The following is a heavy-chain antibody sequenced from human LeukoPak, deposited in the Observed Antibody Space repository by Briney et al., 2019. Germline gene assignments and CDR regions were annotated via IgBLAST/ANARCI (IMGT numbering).Heavy chain of an antibody. J-gene: IGHJ4*02. Sequence: QTGGSLRLSCAASGFTFSSSAMHWVRQAPGKGLEWVAVISYDGSNQYYADSVKGRFTISRDNSKNTLYLQMNSLRAEDTAIYYCSKSYDSGWLVFDYWGQGTLVTVSS. V-gene: IGHV3-30*18. CDR3: SKSYDSGWLVFDY. CDR1: GFTFSSSA. D-gene: IGHD6-19*01. CDR2: ISYDGSNQ.